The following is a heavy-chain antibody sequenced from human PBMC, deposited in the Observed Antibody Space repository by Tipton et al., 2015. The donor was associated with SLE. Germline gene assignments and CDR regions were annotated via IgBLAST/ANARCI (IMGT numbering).Heavy chain of an antibody. CDR1: GGSISSSSYS. CDR2: IYYSGST. J-gene: IGHJ2*01. D-gene: IGHD3-16*02. V-gene: IGHV4-39*01. Sequence: TLSLTCTVSGGSISSSSYSWGWIRQPPGTGLEWIGSIYYSGSTYYNPSLKSRVTISVDTSKNQFSLKLSSVTAADTAVYYCTAEQATFGGVIVGWYFDLWGRGTLVTVSS. CDR3: TAEQATFGGVIVGWYFDL.